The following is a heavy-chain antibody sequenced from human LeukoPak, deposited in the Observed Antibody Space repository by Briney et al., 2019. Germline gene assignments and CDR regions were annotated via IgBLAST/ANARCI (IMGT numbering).Heavy chain of an antibody. Sequence: GGSLRLSCAASGFTFDDYAMHWVRQAPGKGLEWVSGISWNSGSIGYADSVKGRFTISRDNTKNSLYLKMNSLRAEHTALYYCAKGYSSSWYGGRLNYFDYWGQGTLVTVSS. CDR3: AKGYSSSWYGGRLNYFDY. CDR1: GFTFDDYA. D-gene: IGHD6-13*01. J-gene: IGHJ4*02. CDR2: ISWNSGSI. V-gene: IGHV3-9*01.